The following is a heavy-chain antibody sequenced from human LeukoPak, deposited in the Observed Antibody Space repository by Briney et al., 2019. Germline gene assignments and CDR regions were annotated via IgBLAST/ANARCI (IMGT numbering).Heavy chain of an antibody. CDR1: GGSFSDYY. V-gene: IGHV4-34*01. J-gene: IGHJ6*02. CDR3: ARDGYSTPDV. D-gene: IGHD6-13*01. CDR2: LNHGGST. Sequence: SETLSLTCAVYGGSFSDYYWSWIRQPPGKGLEWIGELNHGGSTNYNPSLKSRVTLSVDTSKNQFSLKLTSVTAADTAVYYCARDGYSTPDVWGQGTTVTVSS.